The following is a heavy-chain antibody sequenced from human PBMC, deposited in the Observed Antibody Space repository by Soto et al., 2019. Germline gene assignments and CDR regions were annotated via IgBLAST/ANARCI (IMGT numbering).Heavy chain of an antibody. J-gene: IGHJ4*02. CDR2: IYHSGST. V-gene: IGHV4-4*02. Sequence: SETLSLTCAVSSGSISSSNWWSWVRQPPGKGLEWIGEIYHSGSTNYNPSLKSRVTISVDKSKNQFSLKLSSVTAADTAVYYCATSTVTPYYFDYWGQGTLVTVSS. CDR3: ATSTVTPYYFDY. D-gene: IGHD4-17*01. CDR1: SGSISSSNW.